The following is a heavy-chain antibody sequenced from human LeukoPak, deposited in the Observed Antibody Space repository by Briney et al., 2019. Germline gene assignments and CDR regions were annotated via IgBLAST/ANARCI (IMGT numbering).Heavy chain of an antibody. V-gene: IGHV3-23*01. CDR3: AKDLDFLTATFDY. D-gene: IGHD3-9*01. Sequence: GSLRLSCAASGFTFSSYAMSWVRQAPGKGLEWVSAISGSGGSTYYADSVKGRFTISRDNSKNTPYLQMNSLRAEDTAVYYCAKDLDFLTATFDYWGQGTLVTVSS. CDR1: GFTFSSYA. J-gene: IGHJ4*02. CDR2: ISGSGGST.